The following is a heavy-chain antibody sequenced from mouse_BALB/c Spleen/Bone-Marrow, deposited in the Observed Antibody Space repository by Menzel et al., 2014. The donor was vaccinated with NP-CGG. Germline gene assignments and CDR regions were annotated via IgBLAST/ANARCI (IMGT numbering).Heavy chain of an antibody. J-gene: IGHJ2*01. CDR3: ARMYFDY. V-gene: IGHV5-17*02. CDR2: ISSGSSTI. Sequence: EVQGVESGGGLVQPGGSRKLSCAASGFTFSSFGMHWVRQAPEKGLEWVAYISSGSSTIYYADTVKGRFTISRDNPKNTLFLQMISLRSEDTAMYYCARMYFDYWGQGTTLTVSS. CDR1: GFTFSSFG.